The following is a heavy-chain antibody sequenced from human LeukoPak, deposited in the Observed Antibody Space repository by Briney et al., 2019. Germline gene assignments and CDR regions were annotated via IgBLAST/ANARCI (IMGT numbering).Heavy chain of an antibody. V-gene: IGHV1-18*01. CDR1: GYTFTSYG. CDR3: ARDLDRGSYSSSWDSFDY. J-gene: IGHJ4*02. CDR2: ISAYNGNT. D-gene: IGHD6-13*01. Sequence: ASVKVSCKASGYTFTSYGISWVRQAPGQGLEWMGWISAYNGNTNYAQKLQGRVTMTTDTSTSTAYMELRSLRSDDTAVYYCARDLDRGSYSSSWDSFDYWGQGTLVTASS.